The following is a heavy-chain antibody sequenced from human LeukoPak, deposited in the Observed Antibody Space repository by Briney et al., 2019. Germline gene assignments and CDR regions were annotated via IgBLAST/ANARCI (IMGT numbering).Heavy chain of an antibody. CDR1: GGSISSGSYY. Sequence: PSETLSLTCTVSGGSISSGSYYWSWFRQPAEKGLEWIGRIYTSGSTYYNPSLKSRVTISVDTSKNHFSLKVTSMTAADTGIYYCSRSLPGAVGAADLWGQGTLVTVSS. J-gene: IGHJ5*02. V-gene: IGHV4-61*02. CDR3: SRSLPGAVGAADL. CDR2: IYTSGST. D-gene: IGHD6-13*01.